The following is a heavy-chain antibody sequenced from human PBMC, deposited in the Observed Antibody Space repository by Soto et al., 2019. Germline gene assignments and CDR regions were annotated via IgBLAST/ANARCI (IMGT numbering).Heavy chain of an antibody. Sequence: ASVKVSCPASGYTFTSYVISWVLQAPGQGLEWMGWISAYNGNTNYAQKLQGRVTMTTDTSTSTAYMELRSLRSDDTAVYYCARGYSGYTSGYLHEWGQGTPATVYS. J-gene: IGHJ4*02. CDR1: GYTFTSYV. V-gene: IGHV1-18*04. CDR2: ISAYNGNT. CDR3: ARGYSGYTSGYLHE. D-gene: IGHD5-12*01.